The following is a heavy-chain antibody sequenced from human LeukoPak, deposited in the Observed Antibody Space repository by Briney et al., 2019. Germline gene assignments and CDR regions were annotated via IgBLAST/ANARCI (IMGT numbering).Heavy chain of an antibody. Sequence: GGSLRLSCAASGFTFSSYGMHWVRQAPGKGLEWVAVIWYDGSNKYYADSVKGRFTISRDNSKNTLYLQMNSLRAEDTAVYYCASTTRYYYYYGMDVWGQGTTVTVSS. D-gene: IGHD1-14*01. CDR3: ASTTRYYYYYGMDV. CDR2: IWYDGSNK. J-gene: IGHJ6*02. V-gene: IGHV3-33*01. CDR1: GFTFSSYG.